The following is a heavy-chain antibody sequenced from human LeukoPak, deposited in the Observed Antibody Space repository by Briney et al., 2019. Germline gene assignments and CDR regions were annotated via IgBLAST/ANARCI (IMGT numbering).Heavy chain of an antibody. CDR2: INHSGST. V-gene: IGHV4-34*01. J-gene: IGHJ4*02. CDR3: ARQEVGADY. D-gene: IGHD1-26*01. CDR1: GGSFSGYY. Sequence: SETLSLTCAVYGGSFSGYYWSWIRQPPGKGLEWIGEINHSGSTNYNPSLKSRVTISVDTSKNQFSLKLSSVTAADTAVYYCARQEVGADYWGQGTLVTVSS.